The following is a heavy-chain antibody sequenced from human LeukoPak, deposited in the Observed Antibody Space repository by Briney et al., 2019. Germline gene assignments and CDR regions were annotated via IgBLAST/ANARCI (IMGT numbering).Heavy chain of an antibody. J-gene: IGHJ4*02. D-gene: IGHD6-19*01. CDR2: ISSSSSYI. Sequence: GGSLRLSCAASGFTFSSYSMNWVRQAPGKGLEWVSSISSSSSYIYYADSVKGRFTISRDNSKNTLYLQMNSLRAEDTAVYYCAKDSGWPGDFDYWGQGTLVTVSS. CDR1: GFTFSSYS. V-gene: IGHV3-21*04. CDR3: AKDSGWPGDFDY.